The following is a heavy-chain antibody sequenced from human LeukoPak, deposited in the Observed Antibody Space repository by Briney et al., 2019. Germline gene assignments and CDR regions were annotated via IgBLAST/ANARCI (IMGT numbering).Heavy chain of an antibody. Sequence: PGGSLRLSCAASGFTFSSYWMSWVRQAPGKGLEWVANIKQDGSEKYYVDSVKGRFTISRDNAKNSLYLQMDTLKAEDTAVYYCAEDVLSGGSTDRWACDSWGQGTLVTVSS. D-gene: IGHD6-25*01. CDR3: AEDVLSGGSTDRWACDS. J-gene: IGHJ4*02. V-gene: IGHV3-7*03. CDR2: IKQDGSEK. CDR1: GFTFSSYW.